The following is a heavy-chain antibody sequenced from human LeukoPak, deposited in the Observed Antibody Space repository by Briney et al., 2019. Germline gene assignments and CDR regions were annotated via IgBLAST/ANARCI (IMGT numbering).Heavy chain of an antibody. V-gene: IGHV1-2*02. CDR2: INPNSGGT. D-gene: IGHD4-11*01. CDR3: AREWGSMTTVTSFDY. J-gene: IGHJ4*02. Sequence: ASVKVSCKASGYTFTGYYMHWVRQAPGQGLEGVGWINPNSGGTNYAHTFQGRVTITRDTSISTAYMELSRLRSDDTAVYYCAREWGSMTTVTSFDYWGQGTLVTVSS. CDR1: GYTFTGYY.